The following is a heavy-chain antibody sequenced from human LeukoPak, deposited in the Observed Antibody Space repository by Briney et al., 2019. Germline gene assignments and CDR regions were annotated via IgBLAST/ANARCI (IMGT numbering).Heavy chain of an antibody. J-gene: IGHJ3*02. CDR3: ARGYCSSTSCYTGALDI. Sequence: ASVKVSCKASGYTFTSYDINWVRQATGQGLGWMGWMNPNSGNTGYAQKFQGRVTITRNTSISTAYMELSSLRSEDTAVYYCARGYCSSTSCYTGALDIWGQGTLVTVSS. D-gene: IGHD2-2*02. CDR2: MNPNSGNT. V-gene: IGHV1-8*03. CDR1: GYTFTSYD.